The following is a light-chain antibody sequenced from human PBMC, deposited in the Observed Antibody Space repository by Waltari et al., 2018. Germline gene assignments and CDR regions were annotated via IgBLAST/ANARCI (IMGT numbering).Light chain of an antibody. CDR2: GGT. CDR3: QSYDISLSGHVV. J-gene: IGLJ2*01. CDR1: SPNIGTGDL. V-gene: IGLV1-40*01. Sequence: QSVLTQPPPVSGAPGQRVTIPPPGSSPNIGTGDLVPWYPKLPATPPQPPLHGGTNRPSGVPDRFSGSKSGTSASLAIIGLRAEDEADYYCQSYDISLSGHVVFGGGTKLTVL.